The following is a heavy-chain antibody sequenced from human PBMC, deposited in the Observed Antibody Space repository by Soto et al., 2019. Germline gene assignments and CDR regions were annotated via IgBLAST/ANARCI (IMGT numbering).Heavy chain of an antibody. J-gene: IGHJ4*02. CDR1: GFIVSSSY. CDR3: ARCSGWYGQCYFDC. D-gene: IGHD6-13*01. CDR2: IYSDGRT. V-gene: IGHV3-53*02. Sequence: DVQLVETGGGLIQPGGSLRLSCAASGFIVSSSYMSWVRQAPGKGLEWVSVIYSDGRTYYADSVKGRFTISRDNSKNTLYLKMNSLSAEDTALYYCARCSGWYGQCYFDCWGQGTLVTVS.